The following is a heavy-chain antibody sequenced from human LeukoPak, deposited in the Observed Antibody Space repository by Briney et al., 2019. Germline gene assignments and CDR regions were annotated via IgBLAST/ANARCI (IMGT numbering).Heavy chain of an antibody. CDR2: FDPEDGET. D-gene: IGHD4-17*01. V-gene: IGHV1-24*01. Sequence: ASVKVSCKVSGYTLTELSMHWVRQAPGKGLEWMGGFDPEDGETIYAQKFQGRVTMTEDTSTDTAYMELSSLRSEDTAVYYCARGLYYGDRNCFDPWGQGTLVTVSS. J-gene: IGHJ5*02. CDR3: ARGLYYGDRNCFDP. CDR1: GYTLTELS.